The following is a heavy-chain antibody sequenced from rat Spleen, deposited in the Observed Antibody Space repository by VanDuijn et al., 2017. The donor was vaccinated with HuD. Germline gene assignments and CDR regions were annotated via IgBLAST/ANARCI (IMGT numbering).Heavy chain of an antibody. D-gene: IGHD1-2*01. CDR2: ISTGGGRT. Sequence: EVQLVESGGGLVQPGRSLKLSCAASGFTFSNYYMAWVRQAPTKGLEWVAYISTGGGRTYYRDSVKGRFTISRDNANSTLYLQMDSLRSEDTATYYCTTGTITAAYWGQGVMVTVSS. CDR3: TTGTITAAY. V-gene: IGHV5-27*01. CDR1: GFTFSNYY. J-gene: IGHJ2*01.